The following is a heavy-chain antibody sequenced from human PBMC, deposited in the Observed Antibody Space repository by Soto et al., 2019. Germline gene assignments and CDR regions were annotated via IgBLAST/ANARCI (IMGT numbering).Heavy chain of an antibody. V-gene: IGHV1-2*02. CDR3: AREGDIAVVWGSGAFDI. J-gene: IGHJ3*02. D-gene: IGHD2-15*01. CDR1: GYTFTGYY. Sequence: ALVKVSCKASGYTFTGYYMHWVRQAPGQGLEWMGWINPNSGGTNYAQKFQGRVTMTRDTSISTAYMELSRLRSDDTAVYYCAREGDIAVVWGSGAFDIWGQGTMVTVSS. CDR2: INPNSGGT.